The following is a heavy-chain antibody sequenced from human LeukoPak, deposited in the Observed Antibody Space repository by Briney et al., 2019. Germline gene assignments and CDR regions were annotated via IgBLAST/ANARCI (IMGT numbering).Heavy chain of an antibody. CDR3: ARGFPPGSGSRGSHAFDV. V-gene: IGHV4-34*01. Sequence: PSETLSLTCAVSEMSFSAYYWNCIRQSPGKGLEWIGEINYGGSTKYTPSLEGRGTILIDTSKNQFSLKLTSVTAADTAVYYCARGFPPGSGSRGSHAFDVWGQGTMVTVSS. D-gene: IGHD6-19*01. CDR2: INYGGST. CDR1: EMSFSAYY. J-gene: IGHJ3*01.